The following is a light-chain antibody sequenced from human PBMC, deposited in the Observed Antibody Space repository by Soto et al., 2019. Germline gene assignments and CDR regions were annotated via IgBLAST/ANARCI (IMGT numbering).Light chain of an antibody. CDR1: QSVSSY. V-gene: IGKV3-11*01. CDR2: DAS. Sequence: EIVLTQSPATLSLSPGERATLSCRASQSVSSYLAWYQQKPGQAPRLLIYDASNRATGIPARFSGSGSGTDFILTVISLEPKDFAVYYWQRRSNWPLTLGGGTKVELK. J-gene: IGKJ4*01. CDR3: QRRSNWPLT.